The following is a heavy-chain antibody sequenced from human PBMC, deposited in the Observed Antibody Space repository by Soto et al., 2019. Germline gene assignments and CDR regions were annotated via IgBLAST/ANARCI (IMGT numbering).Heavy chain of an antibody. CDR1: GGSISSSNW. V-gene: IGHV4-4*02. J-gene: IGHJ5*02. Sequence: TLSLTCAVSGGSISSSNWGSWVRQPPGKGLEWIGEIYHSGSTNYNPSLKSRVTISVDKYKKQFSLKLSSVTAADTSVYYCARVLTRSSSSERKWFALWGQGILVTVSS. D-gene: IGHD6-6*01. CDR3: ARVLTRSSSSERKWFAL. CDR2: IYHSGST.